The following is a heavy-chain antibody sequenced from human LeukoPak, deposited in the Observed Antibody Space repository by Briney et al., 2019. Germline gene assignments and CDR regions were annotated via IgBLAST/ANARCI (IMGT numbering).Heavy chain of an antibody. D-gene: IGHD5-12*01. V-gene: IGHV3-21*01. CDR1: GFTFSSYS. Sequence: GGSLRLSCAASGFTFSSYSMNWVRQAPGKGLEWASSISSSSSYIYYADSVKGRFTISRDNAKNTLYLQMNSLRAEDTAVYYCARVLSGGGYSGYDLNYWGQGTLVTVSS. CDR3: ARVLSGGGYSGYDLNY. J-gene: IGHJ4*02. CDR2: ISSSSSYI.